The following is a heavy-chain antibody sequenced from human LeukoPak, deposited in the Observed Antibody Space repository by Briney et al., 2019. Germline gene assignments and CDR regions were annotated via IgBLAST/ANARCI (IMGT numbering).Heavy chain of an antibody. CDR3: ARPKIPSPSVDLIYYYYMDV. Sequence: GGSLRLSCAASGFTFSSYAMHWVRQAPGKGLEYVSAISSDGGSTYYANSVKGRFTISRDNSKNTLYLQMGSLRAEDMAVYYCARPKIPSPSVDLIYYYYMDVWGKGTTVTVSS. CDR1: GFTFSSYA. CDR2: ISSDGGST. V-gene: IGHV3-64*01. D-gene: IGHD3/OR15-3a*01. J-gene: IGHJ6*03.